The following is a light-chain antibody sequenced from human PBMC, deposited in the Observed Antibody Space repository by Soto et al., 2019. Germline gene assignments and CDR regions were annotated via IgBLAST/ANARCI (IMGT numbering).Light chain of an antibody. J-gene: IGKJ4*01. CDR2: GAS. CDR3: QKDYNFT. CDR1: QSVSSSY. V-gene: IGKV3D-7*01. Sequence: GERVTLSCRASQSVSSSYLTWYQQKPGQAPRLLIYGASTRATGIPARLSGSGSGTDFTLTISSLKPEYFALYYCQKDYNFTFGGGTKV.